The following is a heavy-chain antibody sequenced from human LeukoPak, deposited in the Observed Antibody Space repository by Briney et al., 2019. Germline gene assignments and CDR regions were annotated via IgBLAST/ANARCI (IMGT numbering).Heavy chain of an antibody. Sequence: GGSLRLSCAASGFTFSDYYMSWIRQAPGKGLEWVSYISSSGNTIYYADSVKGRFTISRDNAKNSLYLQMNSLRAEDTAVYYCARVTRGTRITIFGVGNYYYYYGMDVWGQGTTVTVSS. CDR2: ISSSGNTI. CDR3: ARVTRGTRITIFGVGNYYYYYGMDV. J-gene: IGHJ6*02. CDR1: GFTFSDYY. D-gene: IGHD3-3*01. V-gene: IGHV3-11*01.